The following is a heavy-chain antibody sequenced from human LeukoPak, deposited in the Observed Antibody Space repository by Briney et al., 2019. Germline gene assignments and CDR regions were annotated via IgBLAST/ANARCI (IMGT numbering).Heavy chain of an antibody. J-gene: IGHJ3*02. CDR1: GFTFSSYS. CDR3: ARDSSGWYYAFDI. Sequence: PGGSLRLSCAASGFTFSSYSMNWVRQAPGKGLEWVSSISSSSSYIYYADSVKGGFTISRDNAKNSLYLQMNSLRAEDTAVYYCARDSSGWYYAFDIWGQGTMVTVSS. V-gene: IGHV3-21*01. D-gene: IGHD6-19*01. CDR2: ISSSSSYI.